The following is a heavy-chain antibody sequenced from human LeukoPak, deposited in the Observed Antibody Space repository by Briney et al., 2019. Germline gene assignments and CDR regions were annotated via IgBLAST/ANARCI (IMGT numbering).Heavy chain of an antibody. CDR2: ISSSSSTI. D-gene: IGHD6-19*01. V-gene: IGHV3-48*01. Sequence: GGSLRLSCAASGFTFSSYSMNWVRQAPGKGLEWVSYISSSSSTIYYADSVKGRFTISRDNAKNSLYLQMNSLRAEDTAVYYCAVLAVAGQGNYYYMDVWGKGTTVTVSS. J-gene: IGHJ6*03. CDR1: GFTFSSYS. CDR3: AVLAVAGQGNYYYMDV.